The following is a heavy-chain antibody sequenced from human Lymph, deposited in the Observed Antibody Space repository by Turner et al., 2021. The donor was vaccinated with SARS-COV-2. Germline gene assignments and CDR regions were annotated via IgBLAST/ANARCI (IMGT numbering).Heavy chain of an antibody. CDR1: GGSISSSSHY. CDR2: IYYSGRN. D-gene: IGHD3-10*01. CDR3: ARLVRRAEYYFDY. V-gene: IGHV4-39*01. Sequence: QLQLQESGPGLVKPSETLSLTCTVSGGSISSSSHYWGWIRQPPGRGLEWIGHIYYSGRNYYNPSRKSRVTISVDTSKNQFSLKLSSVTAADTAVYYCARLVRRAEYYFDYWGQGTLVTVSS. J-gene: IGHJ4*02.